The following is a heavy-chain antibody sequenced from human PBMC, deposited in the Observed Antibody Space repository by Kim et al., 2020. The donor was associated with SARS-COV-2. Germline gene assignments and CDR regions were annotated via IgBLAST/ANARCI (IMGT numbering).Heavy chain of an antibody. V-gene: IGHV4-34*01. Sequence: SETLSLTCAVYGGSFSGYYWSWIRQPPGKGLEWIGEINHSGSTNYNPSLKSRVTISVDTSKNQFSLKLSSVTAADTAVYYCAREDVVVVAATYYYYGMDV. D-gene: IGHD2-15*01. J-gene: IGHJ6*01. CDR3: AREDVVVVAATYYYYGMDV. CDR2: INHSGST. CDR1: GGSFSGYY.